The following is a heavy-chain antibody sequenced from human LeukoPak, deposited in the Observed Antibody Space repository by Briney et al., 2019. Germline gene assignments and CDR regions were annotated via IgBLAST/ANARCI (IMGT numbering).Heavy chain of an antibody. V-gene: IGHV3-21*01. CDR3: AREYNAFDT. CDR1: GFTFSSYS. J-gene: IGHJ3*02. Sequence: GGSLRLSCGASGFTFSSYSMDWARQAPAMGLEWVSSISSSSSSYIYYADSVKGRFTISRDNAKNSLYLQMNSLRAEDTAVYYCAREYNAFDTWGQGTMVTVSS. CDR2: ISSSSSSYI. D-gene: IGHD1-14*01.